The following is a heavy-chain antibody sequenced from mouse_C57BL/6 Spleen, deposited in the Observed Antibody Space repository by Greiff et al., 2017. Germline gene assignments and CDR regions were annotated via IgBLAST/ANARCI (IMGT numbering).Heavy chain of an antibody. CDR1: GYTFTSYW. CDR3: ARVLGSSYGYAMDY. V-gene: IGHV1-69*01. D-gene: IGHD1-1*01. CDR2: VDPSDSYT. Sequence: QVQLQQPGAELVMPGASVKLSCKASGYTFTSYWMHWVKQRPGQGLEWIGEVDPSDSYTNYNQKFKGKSQLTVDKSSSTAYMQLSSLTSEDSAVYNCARVLGSSYGYAMDYWGQGTSVTVSS. J-gene: IGHJ4*01.